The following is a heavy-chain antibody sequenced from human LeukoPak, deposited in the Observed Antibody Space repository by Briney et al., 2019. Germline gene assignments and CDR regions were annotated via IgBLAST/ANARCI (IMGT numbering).Heavy chain of an antibody. CDR3: AGQPMDSSGYLRG. J-gene: IGHJ4*02. CDR2: IYYSGST. Sequence: PSETLSLTCTVSGGSVSSGSYYWSWIRQPPGTGLEWIGYIYYSGSTNYNPSLKSRVTISIDTSKNQFSLKLSSVTAADTAVYYCAGQPMDSSGYLRGWGQGTLVTVSS. D-gene: IGHD3-22*01. V-gene: IGHV4-61*01. CDR1: GGSVSSGSYY.